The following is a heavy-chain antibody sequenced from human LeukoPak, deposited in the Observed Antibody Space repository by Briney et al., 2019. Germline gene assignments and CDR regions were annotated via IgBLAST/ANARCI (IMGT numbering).Heavy chain of an antibody. CDR1: GFTFNDYA. D-gene: IGHD6-13*01. CDR3: AKGPGAAVGKRYIQH. Sequence: GGSLRLSCAASGFTFNDYAMHWVRQAPGKGLEWVSLISWDSGNTYYADSVKGRFTISRDNSKNSLSLQMNSLRAEDTALYYCAKGPGAAVGKRYIQHWGQGTLVTVSS. J-gene: IGHJ1*01. CDR2: ISWDSGNT. V-gene: IGHV3-43D*03.